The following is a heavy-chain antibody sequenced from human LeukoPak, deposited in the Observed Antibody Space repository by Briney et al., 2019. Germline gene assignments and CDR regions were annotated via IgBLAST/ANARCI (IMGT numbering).Heavy chain of an antibody. CDR3: ARVGAGGVSPVDAAPSCFDY. V-gene: IGHV4-30-2*01. J-gene: IGHJ4*02. CDR2: IYHSGST. D-gene: IGHD3-10*01. CDR1: GGSISSGGSS. Sequence: PSETLSLTCAVSGGSISSGGSSWSWIRQPPGKGLEWIGYIYHSGSTYYNPSLKSRVTISVDRSKNQFSLKLSSVTAADTAVYYCARVGAGGVSPVDAAPSCFDYWGQGTLVTVSS.